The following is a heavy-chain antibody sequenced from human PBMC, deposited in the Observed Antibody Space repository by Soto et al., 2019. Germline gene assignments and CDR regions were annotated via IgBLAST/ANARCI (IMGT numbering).Heavy chain of an antibody. CDR3: ARGDQLLYSPFDY. J-gene: IGHJ4*02. CDR1: GGSISSYY. D-gene: IGHD2-2*02. Sequence: PSETLSLTCTVSGGSISSYYWSWIRQPPGKGLEWIGYIYYSGSTNYNPSLKSRVTISVDTSKNQFSLKLSSVTAADTAVYYCARGDQLLYSPFDYWGQGTLVTVSS. CDR2: IYYSGST. V-gene: IGHV4-59*01.